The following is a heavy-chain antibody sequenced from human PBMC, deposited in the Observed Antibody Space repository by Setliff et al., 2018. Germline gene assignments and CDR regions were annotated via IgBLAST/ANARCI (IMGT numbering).Heavy chain of an antibody. J-gene: IGHJ4*02. CDR1: GPTFSRYS. CDR3: ARGIGTLDISRYFDY. Sequence: GSLGLSCAAPGPTFSRYSMNWVRQAPGKGLEWISYISSSNSGMYYADSVKGRFTISRDSAKNSVYLQMNSLRAEDTAVYYCARGIGTLDISRYFDYWGQGTLVTVSS. D-gene: IGHD5-12*01. CDR2: ISSSNSGM. V-gene: IGHV3-48*01.